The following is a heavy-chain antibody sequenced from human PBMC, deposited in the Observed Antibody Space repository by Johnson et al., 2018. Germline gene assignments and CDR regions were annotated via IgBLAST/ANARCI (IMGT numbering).Heavy chain of an antibody. D-gene: IGHD2-15*01. CDR2: IYSGGST. Sequence: VQLVQSGGGLVQPGGSLRLSCAASGFTVSSNYMSWVRQAPGKGLEWVSVIYSGGSTYYADSVKGRFTISRDNSKNTVYLQMNSLRAEDTAVYYCARDLVVAATSYDAFDIWGQGTMVTVSS. CDR3: ARDLVVAATSYDAFDI. J-gene: IGHJ3*02. V-gene: IGHV3-66*02. CDR1: GFTVSSNY.